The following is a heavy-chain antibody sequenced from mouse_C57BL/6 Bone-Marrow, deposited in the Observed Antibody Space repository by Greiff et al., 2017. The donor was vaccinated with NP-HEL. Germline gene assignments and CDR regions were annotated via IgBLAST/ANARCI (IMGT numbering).Heavy chain of an antibody. V-gene: IGHV1-54*01. D-gene: IGHD2-3*01. CDR2: INPGSGGT. CDR3: ARGWLLRV. J-gene: IGHJ3*01. CDR1: GYAFTNYL. Sequence: QVQLQQSGAELVRPGTSVKVSCKASGYAFTNYLIEWVKQRPGQGLEWIGVINPGSGGTNYNEKFKGKATLTADKSSSTAYMQLSSLTSEDSAVYFCARGWLLRVWGQGTLVTVSA.